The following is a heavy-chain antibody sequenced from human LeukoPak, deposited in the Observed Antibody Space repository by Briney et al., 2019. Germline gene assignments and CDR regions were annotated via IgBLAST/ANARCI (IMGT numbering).Heavy chain of an antibody. Sequence: SCKASGYTFTGYYMHWVRQAPGKGLEWVAVISYDGSNKYYADSVKGRFTISRDNSKNTLYLQMNSLRAEDTAVYYCAGGSIPDWGQGTLVTVSS. CDR1: GYTFTGYY. CDR3: AGGSIPD. J-gene: IGHJ4*02. CDR2: ISYDGSNK. V-gene: IGHV3-30*04. D-gene: IGHD2-2*01.